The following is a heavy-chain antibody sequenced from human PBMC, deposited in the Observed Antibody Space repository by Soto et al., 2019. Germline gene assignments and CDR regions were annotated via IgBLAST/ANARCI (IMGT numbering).Heavy chain of an antibody. CDR3: AHRRVGCTNGVCPFDAFDI. CDR2: IYWDDDK. V-gene: IGHV2-5*02. Sequence: ESGPTLVNPTQTLTLTFTFSGFSLSTSGVGVGWIRQPPGKALEWLALIYWDDDKRYSPSLKSRLTITKDTSKNQVFLTMTNMDPVDTATYYCAHRRVGCTNGVCPFDAFDIWGQGTMVTVSS. J-gene: IGHJ3*02. CDR1: GFSLSTSGVG. D-gene: IGHD2-8*01.